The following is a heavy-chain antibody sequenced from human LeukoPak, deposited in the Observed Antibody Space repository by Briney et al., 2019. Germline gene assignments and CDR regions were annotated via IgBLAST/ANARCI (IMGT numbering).Heavy chain of an antibody. J-gene: IGHJ5*02. D-gene: IGHD2-15*01. Sequence: PSETLSLTCTVSGGSISSYYWSWIRQPPGKGLEWIGYIYYSGSTNYNPSLKSRVTISVDTSKNQFSLKLSSVTAADTAVYYCTRDLPPYCSGGSCYSHWFDPWGQGTLVTVSS. V-gene: IGHV4-59*01. CDR3: TRDLPPYCSGGSCYSHWFDP. CDR2: IYYSGST. CDR1: GGSISSYY.